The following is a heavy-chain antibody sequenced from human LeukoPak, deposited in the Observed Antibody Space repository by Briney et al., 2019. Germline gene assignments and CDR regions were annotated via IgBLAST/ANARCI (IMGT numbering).Heavy chain of an antibody. CDR1: GFTFSTYG. CDR2: IRYDGTNK. CDR3: ATDNGGGYGPGEAFDI. V-gene: IGHV3-30*02. Sequence: GGSLRLSCAASGFTFSTYGMHWVRQAPGKGLEWVAFIRYDGTNKYYADSVKGRFTIPRDNSNNTLYLQMNSLRAEDTAVYYCATDNGGGYGPGEAFDIWGQGTMVTVSS. D-gene: IGHD5-12*01. J-gene: IGHJ3*02.